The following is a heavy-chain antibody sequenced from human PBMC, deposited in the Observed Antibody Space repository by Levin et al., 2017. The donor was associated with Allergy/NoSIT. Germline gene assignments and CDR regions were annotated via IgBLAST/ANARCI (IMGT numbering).Heavy chain of an antibody. Sequence: GGSLRLSCTASGFTFGDYAMSWVRQAPGKGLEWVGFIRSKAYGGTTEYAASVKGRFTISRDDSKSIAYLQMNSLKTEDTAVYYCTRDLGGLSDYWGQGTLVTVSS. J-gene: IGHJ4*02. D-gene: IGHD3-3*01. CDR2: IRSKAYGGTT. CDR3: TRDLGGLSDY. CDR1: GFTFGDYA. V-gene: IGHV3-49*04.